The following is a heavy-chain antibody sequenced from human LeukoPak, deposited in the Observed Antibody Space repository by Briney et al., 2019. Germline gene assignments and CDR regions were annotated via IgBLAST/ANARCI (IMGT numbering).Heavy chain of an antibody. CDR3: AARGGATGTTQGDAFDI. CDR2: IGAYNGNT. J-gene: IGHJ3*02. CDR1: GYTFTSYG. Sequence: GASVKVSCKASGYTFTSYGISWVRQAPGQGLEWMGWIGAYNGNTNYAQKLQGRVTMTTDTSTSTAYMELRSLRSDDTAVYYCAARGGATGTTQGDAFDIWGQGTTVTVSS. V-gene: IGHV1-18*04. D-gene: IGHD1-1*01.